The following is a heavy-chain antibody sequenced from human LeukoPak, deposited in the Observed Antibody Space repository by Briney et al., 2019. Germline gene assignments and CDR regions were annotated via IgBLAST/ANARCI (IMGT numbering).Heavy chain of an antibody. CDR2: IYPGDSDT. Sequence: GESLKISCKGSGYSFTSYWIGWVRPMPGKGLEWMGIIYPGDSDTRYSPSFQGQVTISADKSISTAYLQWSSLKASDTAMYYCARRHWAYYYDSSGDNWFDPWGQGTLVTVSS. V-gene: IGHV5-51*01. CDR3: ARRHWAYYYDSSGDNWFDP. D-gene: IGHD3-22*01. CDR1: GYSFTSYW. J-gene: IGHJ5*02.